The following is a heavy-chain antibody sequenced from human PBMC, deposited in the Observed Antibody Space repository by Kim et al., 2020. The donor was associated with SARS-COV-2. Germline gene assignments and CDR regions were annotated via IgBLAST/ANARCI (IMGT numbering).Heavy chain of an antibody. CDR2: ISSSSSYI. D-gene: IGHD3-10*01. V-gene: IGHV3-21*01. CDR1: GFTFSSYS. CDR3: ASSKVSGSYYSLYYYYGMDV. J-gene: IGHJ6*02. Sequence: GGSLRLSCAASGFTFSSYSMNWVRQAPGKGLEWVSSISSSSSYIYYADSVKGRFTISRDNAKNSLYLQMNSLRAEDTAVYYCASSKVSGSYYSLYYYYGMDVWGQGTTVTVSS.